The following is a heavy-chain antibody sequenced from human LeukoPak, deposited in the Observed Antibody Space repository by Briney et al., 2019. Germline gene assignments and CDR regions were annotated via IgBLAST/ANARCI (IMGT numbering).Heavy chain of an antibody. CDR2: ISGSGGST. D-gene: IGHD3-22*01. CDR1: GFTFSSYA. V-gene: IGHV3-23*01. J-gene: IGHJ4*02. Sequence: PGGSLRLSCAASGFTFSSYAMSWVRQAPGKGLEWVSAISGSGGSTYYADSVKGRFTISRDNSKDTLYLQMNSLRAEDTAVYYCAKAVWDSSGYYDYWGQGTLVTVSS. CDR3: AKAVWDSSGYYDY.